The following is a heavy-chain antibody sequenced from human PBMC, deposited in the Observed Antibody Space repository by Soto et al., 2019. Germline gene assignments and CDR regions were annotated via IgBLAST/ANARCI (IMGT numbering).Heavy chain of an antibody. V-gene: IGHV4-39*01. J-gene: IGHJ4*02. Sequence: SETLSLTXSVSGDSMRGYHFYWGWIRQAPGKGLEWIGSAYFSGGNTYYSPSLKSRVSISVDTSKNEFSLRLTSLTAADPAVYFCAYGSSSAWIDYWGQGTLVTVSS. CDR1: GDSMRGYHFY. D-gene: IGHD6-25*01. CDR3: AYGSSSAWIDY. CDR2: AYFSGGNT.